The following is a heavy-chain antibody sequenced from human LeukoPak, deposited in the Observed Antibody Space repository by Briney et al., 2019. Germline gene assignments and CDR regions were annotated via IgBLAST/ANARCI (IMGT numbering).Heavy chain of an antibody. D-gene: IGHD3-3*01. J-gene: IGHJ4*02. Sequence: SGTLSLTCTVSGGSISSYSWSWIRQPPGKGLERIGYIYYSGSTNYNPSLKSRVTISLDTPKNQFSLKLSSVTAADTAVYYCARTGMNDFWSGYYIDGAFDYWGQGTLVTVSS. V-gene: IGHV4-59*01. CDR3: ARTGMNDFWSGYYIDGAFDY. CDR1: GGSISSYS. CDR2: IYYSGST.